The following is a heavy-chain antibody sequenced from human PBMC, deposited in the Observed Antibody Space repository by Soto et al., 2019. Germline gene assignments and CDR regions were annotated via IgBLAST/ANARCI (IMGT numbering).Heavy chain of an antibody. V-gene: IGHV1-69*13. D-gene: IGHD4-17*01. J-gene: IGHJ6*02. CDR3: ASKVVPGSFDYGDYSKAEGGYYYYGMDV. CDR2: IIPIFGTA. Sequence: GASVKVSCKASGGTFSSYAISWVRQAPGQGLEWMGGIIPIFGTANYAQKFQGRVTITADESTSTAYMELSSLRSEDTAVYYCASKVVPGSFDYGDYSKAEGGYYYYGMDVWGQGTTVTVSS. CDR1: GGTFSSYA.